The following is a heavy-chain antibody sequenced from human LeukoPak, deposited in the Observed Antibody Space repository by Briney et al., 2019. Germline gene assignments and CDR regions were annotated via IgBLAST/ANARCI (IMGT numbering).Heavy chain of an antibody. CDR3: ARDFDWGSGH. D-gene: IGHD7-27*01. CDR1: GFTFSTYW. Sequence: PGGSLRLSCAASGFTFSTYWVHWVRQAPGKGLVWVSRISGDGSDTRYADSVKGRFIISRDNAKNTLYLQLNGLRAEDTAVYYCARDFDWGSGHWGQGALVTVSS. J-gene: IGHJ4*02. V-gene: IGHV3-74*01. CDR2: ISGDGSDT.